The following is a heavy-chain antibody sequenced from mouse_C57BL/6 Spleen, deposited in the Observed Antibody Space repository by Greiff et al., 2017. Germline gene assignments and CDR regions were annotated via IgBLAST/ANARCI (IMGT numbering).Heavy chain of an antibody. Sequence: EVHLVESGAELVKPGASVKLSCTASGFNIKDYDMHWVRQRPEQGLEWIGRIDPEDGETKYAPRFQGKATITADTSSNTAYLQLSSLTSEDTAVYCCAPYVGYAMDYWGQGASVTVSS. J-gene: IGHJ4*01. CDR1: GFNIKDYD. CDR2: IDPEDGET. D-gene: IGHD1-1*01. CDR3: APYVGYAMDY. V-gene: IGHV14-2*01.